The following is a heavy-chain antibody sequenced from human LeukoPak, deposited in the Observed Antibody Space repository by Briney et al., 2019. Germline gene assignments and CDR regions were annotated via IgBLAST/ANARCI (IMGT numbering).Heavy chain of an antibody. CDR2: INHSGST. CDR3: ARCNTYYDFWSGYRIFDY. V-gene: IGHV4-34*01. D-gene: IGHD3-3*01. CDR1: GGSFSGYY. Sequence: SETLSLTCAVYGGSFSGYYWGWIRQPPGKGLEWIGEINHSGSTNYNPSLKSRVTISVDTSKNQFSLKLSSVTAADTAVYYCARCNTYYDFWSGYRIFDYWGQGTLVTVSS. J-gene: IGHJ4*02.